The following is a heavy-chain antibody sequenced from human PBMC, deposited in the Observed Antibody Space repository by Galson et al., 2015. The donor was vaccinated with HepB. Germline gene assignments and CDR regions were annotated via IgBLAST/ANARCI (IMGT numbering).Heavy chain of an antibody. CDR1: GGTFSSYA. CDR2: IIPIFGTA. D-gene: IGHD6-19*01. Sequence: SVKVSCKASGGTFSSYAISWVRQAPGQGLEWMGGIIPIFGTANYAQKFQGRVTITADESTSTAYMELSSLRSEDTAVYYCARDRSTGIAVAGTEVCFDYWGQGTLVTVSS. J-gene: IGHJ4*02. CDR3: ARDRSTGIAVAGTEVCFDY. V-gene: IGHV1-69*13.